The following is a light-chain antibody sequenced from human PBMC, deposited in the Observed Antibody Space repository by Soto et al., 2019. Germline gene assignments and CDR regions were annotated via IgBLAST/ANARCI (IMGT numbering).Light chain of an antibody. CDR2: SAF. J-gene: IGKJ1*01. CDR3: HYGNSPPWA. Sequence: EIVLTQSPGTLSLSPGETATLSCRASQSISINTLAWYQQKPGQPPRLLICSAFTRATGIPDRFSGSGSGTDFTLTISRLEPGDFAVYYCHYGNSPPWAFGQGTKVDIK. CDR1: QSISINT. V-gene: IGKV3-20*01.